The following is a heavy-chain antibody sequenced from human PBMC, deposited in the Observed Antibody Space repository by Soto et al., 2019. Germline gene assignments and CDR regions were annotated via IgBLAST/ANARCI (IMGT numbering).Heavy chain of an antibody. D-gene: IGHD5-18*01. V-gene: IGHV3-23*01. CDR2: ISGSGGST. CDR3: AKDWGADTAMDPVWY. J-gene: IGHJ4*02. CDR1: GFTFSSYA. Sequence: EVQLLESGGGLVQPGGSLRLSCAASGFTFSSYAMSWVRQAPGKGLEWVSAISGSGGSTYYADSVKGRFTISRDNSKNTMYLQMNSLRAEDTAVYYCAKDWGADTAMDPVWYWGQGTLVTVSS.